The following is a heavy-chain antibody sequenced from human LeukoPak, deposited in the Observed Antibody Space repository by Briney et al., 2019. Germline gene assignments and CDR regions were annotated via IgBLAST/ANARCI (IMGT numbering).Heavy chain of an antibody. CDR3: ARYISSGRTAHRNYYYMDV. CDR2: ICSGGST. CDR1: GGSVSSSPCY. J-gene: IGHJ6*03. D-gene: IGHD1-1*01. Sequence: SETLSLTCTVSGGSVSSSPCYWGWIRQSPGKGLEWFGTICSGGSTYYNPSLKSRVTISVDTSKNQFSLKLSSLTAADTAVYYCARYISSGRTAHRNYYYMDVWGKGTTVTVSS. V-gene: IGHV4-39*07.